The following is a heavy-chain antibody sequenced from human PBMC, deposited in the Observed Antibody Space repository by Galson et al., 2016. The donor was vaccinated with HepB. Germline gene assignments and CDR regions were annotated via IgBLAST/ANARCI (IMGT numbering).Heavy chain of an antibody. V-gene: IGHV3-23*01. CDR2: ISGNGGTT. D-gene: IGHD1-26*01. CDR1: GFTFSTYA. Sequence: SLRLSCAASGFTFSTYAMNWVRQVPGKGLEWVSLISGNGGTTYYADSVKGQFAISRDNAKSTVYLQMNSLGAEDTAVYYCAKGGDTRDWGQGTLVTVSS. J-gene: IGHJ4*02. CDR3: AKGGDTRD.